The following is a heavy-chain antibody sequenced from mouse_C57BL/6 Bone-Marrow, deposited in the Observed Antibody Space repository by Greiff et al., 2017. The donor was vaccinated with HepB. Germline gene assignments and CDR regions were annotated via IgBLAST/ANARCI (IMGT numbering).Heavy chain of an antibody. CDR1: GYTFTDYY. Sequence: VQLQQSGPELVKPGASVKISCKASGYTFTDYYMNWVKQSHGKSLEWIGDINPNNVGTSYNQKFKGKATLTVDKSSSTAYMELRSLTSEDSAVYYCARGWLSFAYWGQGTLVTVSA. D-gene: IGHD2-3*01. CDR3: ARGWLSFAY. J-gene: IGHJ3*01. CDR2: INPNNVGT. V-gene: IGHV1-26*01.